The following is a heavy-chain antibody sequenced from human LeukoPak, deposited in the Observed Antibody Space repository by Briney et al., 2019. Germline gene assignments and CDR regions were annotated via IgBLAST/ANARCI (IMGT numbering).Heavy chain of an antibody. Sequence: SETLSLTCTVSGGSISSGEYYWSWIRQPPGKGLEWIGYFSYTGSTYYNPSVKSRVSISVDTSKNQFSLKLTSVTAADTAVYYCARALNGYFYAFDSWGQGTLVTVSS. D-gene: IGHD2/OR15-2a*01. J-gene: IGHJ4*02. V-gene: IGHV4-30-4*01. CDR1: GGSISSGEYY. CDR2: FSYTGST. CDR3: ARALNGYFYAFDS.